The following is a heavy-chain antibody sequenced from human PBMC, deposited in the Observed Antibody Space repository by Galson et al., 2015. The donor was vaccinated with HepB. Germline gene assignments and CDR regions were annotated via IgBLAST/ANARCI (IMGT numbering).Heavy chain of an antibody. CDR1: GFTFSSYA. J-gene: IGHJ1*01. Sequence: SLRLSCAASGFTFSSYAMHWVRQAPGKGLEYVSAISSNGGSTYYADSVKGRFTISRDNSKNTLYLQMSSLRAEDTAVYYCAKGGYGDYADFQHWGQGTLVTVSS. D-gene: IGHD4-17*01. CDR3: AKGGYGDYADFQH. V-gene: IGHV3-64D*06. CDR2: ISSNGGST.